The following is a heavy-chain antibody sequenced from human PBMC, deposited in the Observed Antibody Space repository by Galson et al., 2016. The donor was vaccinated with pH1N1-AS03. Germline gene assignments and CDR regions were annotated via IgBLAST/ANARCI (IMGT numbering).Heavy chain of an antibody. Sequence: SLRLSCAASGFTFSGYTMSWVRQAPGKGLEWVSFISSSSTYIYYADSLKGRFTISRDNAKNSLYLQMNSLRVEYTAVYYCARDDSSIWDRDYYYGMDVWGQGTTVTV. V-gene: IGHV3-21*01. CDR3: ARDDSSIWDRDYYYGMDV. CDR1: GFTFSGYT. J-gene: IGHJ6*02. CDR2: ISSSSTYI. D-gene: IGHD3-3*02.